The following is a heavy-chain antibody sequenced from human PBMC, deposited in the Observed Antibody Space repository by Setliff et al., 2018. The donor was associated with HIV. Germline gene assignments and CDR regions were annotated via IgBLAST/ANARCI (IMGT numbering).Heavy chain of an antibody. D-gene: IGHD3-10*01. Sequence: PGGSLRLSCAASGFTFTNYYMSWVRQAPGKGLEWVSAISGSGGSTYYADSVKGRFTISRDNSKNTLYLRLNSLRAEDTAIYYCAKDLGNYYYMDVWGKGTTVTVSS. V-gene: IGHV3-23*01. CDR3: AKDLGNYYYMDV. CDR2: ISGSGGST. J-gene: IGHJ6*03. CDR1: GFTFTNYY.